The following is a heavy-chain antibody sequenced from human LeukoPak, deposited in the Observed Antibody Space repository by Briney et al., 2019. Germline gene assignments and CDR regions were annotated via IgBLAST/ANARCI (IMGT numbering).Heavy chain of an antibody. CDR2: ISYDGSNK. CDR3: ARRLSGSYLDY. J-gene: IGHJ4*02. V-gene: IGHV3-30-3*01. CDR1: GFTFSSYA. D-gene: IGHD3-10*01. Sequence: QTGGSLRLSCAASGFTFSSYAMHWVRQAPGKGLEWVAVISYDGSNKYYADSVKGRFTISRDNVKNSLYLEMSSLRDDDTAVYYCARRLSGSYLDYWGQGTLVTVSS.